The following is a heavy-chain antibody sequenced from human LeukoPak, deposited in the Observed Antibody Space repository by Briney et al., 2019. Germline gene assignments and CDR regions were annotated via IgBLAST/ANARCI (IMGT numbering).Heavy chain of an antibody. D-gene: IGHD2/OR15-2a*01. V-gene: IGHV1-2*02. CDR1: GFTFTDHY. J-gene: IGHJ4*02. Sequence: ASVKVSCKSSGFTFTDHYIHWVRQGPGQGLERMGYIGPHSTFTSSPQEFQGRVTMTRDASMSTAYMELTRLTSDDTAVYYCVREGEGPLSKDFYYWGQGTLVTVSS. CDR3: VREGEGPLSKDFYY. CDR2: IGPHSTFT.